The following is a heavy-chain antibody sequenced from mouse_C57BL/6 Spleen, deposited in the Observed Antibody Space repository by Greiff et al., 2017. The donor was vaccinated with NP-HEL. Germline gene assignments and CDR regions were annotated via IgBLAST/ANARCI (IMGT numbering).Heavy chain of an antibody. CDR3: ARSLGRDFDY. Sequence: EVQRVESGGGLVKPGGSLKLSCAASGFTFSDYGMHWVRQAPEKGLEWVAYISSGSSTIYYADTVKGRFTISRDNAKNTLFLQMTSLRSEDTAMYYCARSLGRDFDYWGQGTTLTVSS. D-gene: IGHD4-1*01. V-gene: IGHV5-17*01. CDR2: ISSGSSTI. CDR1: GFTFSDYG. J-gene: IGHJ2*01.